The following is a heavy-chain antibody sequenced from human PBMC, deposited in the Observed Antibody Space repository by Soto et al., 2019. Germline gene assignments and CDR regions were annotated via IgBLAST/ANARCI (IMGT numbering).Heavy chain of an antibody. D-gene: IGHD2-2*01. CDR1: GFTFSTYA. Sequence: EVQLLDSGGGLVQPGGSLRLSCAASGFTFSTYAMSWVRQAPGKGLERVSTISGSGDSTYYANSVKGRFTISRDNSRNTLDLQMNSLRVEDTAVYYCAKGGEGSCSKTSCLYFSDYWGQGNLVTVSS. CDR2: ISGSGDST. CDR3: AKGGEGSCSKTSCLYFSDY. J-gene: IGHJ4*02. V-gene: IGHV3-23*01.